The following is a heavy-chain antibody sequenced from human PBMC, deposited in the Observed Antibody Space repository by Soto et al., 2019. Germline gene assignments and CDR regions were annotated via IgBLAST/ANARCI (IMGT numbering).Heavy chain of an antibody. CDR2: ISYDGSNK. Sequence: QLQLVESGGGVVQPGRSLRLSCAASGFTFSSYAMPGVRQAPGKGLERVSVISYDGSNKYYADSVKGRFTISRDNSKQKLSLQMNSLRAEDTAVYYCARIPTDSSSGDYYFDYWGQGTLVTVSS. V-gene: IGHV3-30-3*01. CDR1: GFTFSSYA. J-gene: IGHJ4*02. CDR3: ARIPTDSSSGDYYFDY. D-gene: IGHD6-13*01.